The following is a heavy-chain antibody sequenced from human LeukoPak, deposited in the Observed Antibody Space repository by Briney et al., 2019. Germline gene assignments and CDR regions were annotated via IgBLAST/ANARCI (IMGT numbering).Heavy chain of an antibody. CDR3: ERDSYGGIDY. CDR2: IYHSGST. J-gene: IGHJ4*02. CDR1: GGSISTYY. V-gene: IGHV4-59*01. Sequence: SETLSLTCTVSGGSISTYYWSWIRQPPGKGLEWIGYIYHSGSTKYNPSLKSRVTISVDTSKHQFYLKLGSVTAADTAVYYCERDSYGGIDYWGQGTLVTVSS. D-gene: IGHD4-17*01.